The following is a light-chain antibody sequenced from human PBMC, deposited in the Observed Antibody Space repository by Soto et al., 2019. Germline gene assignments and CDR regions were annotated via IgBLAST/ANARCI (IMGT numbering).Light chain of an antibody. J-gene: IGKJ1*01. CDR2: KAS. CDR1: QTISSW. CDR3: QHYNSYSEA. V-gene: IGKV1-5*03. Sequence: IQMTQSPSTLSGSLGDRVTLPCRASQTISSWLAWYQQKQGKAPKLLIYKASTLKSGVPSRFRGSGSGTEFTLTISRLQPDDVETDYCQHYNSYSEAFGQGTKVDIK.